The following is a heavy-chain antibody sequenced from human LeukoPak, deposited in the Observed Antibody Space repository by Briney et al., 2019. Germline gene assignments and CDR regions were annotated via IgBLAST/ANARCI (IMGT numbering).Heavy chain of an antibody. CDR1: GFTFSSYW. CDR2: IWYDGSNK. V-gene: IGHV3-33*08. D-gene: IGHD3-10*01. CDR3: ARLPGGVRGVIITQDY. J-gene: IGHJ4*02. Sequence: GGSLRLSCAASGFTFSSYWMHWVRQAPGKGLEWVAVIWYDGSNKYYADSGKGRFTISRDNSKNTLYLQMNSLRAEDTAVYYCARLPGGVRGVIITQDYWGQGTLVTVSS.